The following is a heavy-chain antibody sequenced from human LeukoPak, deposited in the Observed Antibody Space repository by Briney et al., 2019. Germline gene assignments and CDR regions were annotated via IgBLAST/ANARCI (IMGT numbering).Heavy chain of an antibody. J-gene: IGHJ4*02. CDR1: GSTFSDHY. CDR2: TRNKANSYTT. V-gene: IGHV3-72*01. D-gene: IGHD6-13*01. Sequence: GGSLRLSCAASGSTFSDHYMDWVRQAPGKGLEWVGRTRNKANSYTTEYAASVKGRFTISRDDSKNSLYLQMNSLKTEDTAVYYCARNNEYSSSWTPFDYWGQGTLVTVSS. CDR3: ARNNEYSSSWTPFDY.